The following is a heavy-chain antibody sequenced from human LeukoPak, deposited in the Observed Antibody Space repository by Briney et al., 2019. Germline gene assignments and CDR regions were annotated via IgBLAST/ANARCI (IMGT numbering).Heavy chain of an antibody. Sequence: GGSLRLSCAASGFTFSSYAMSWVRQAPGKGLEWVSAISGSGGSTYYADSVKGRFTISRDNSKNTLYLQMNSLRAEDTAVYYCAKGRAMVRGVTPPYYFDYWGQGTLVTVSS. CDR1: GFTFSSYA. CDR3: AKGRAMVRGVTPPYYFDY. V-gene: IGHV3-23*01. CDR2: ISGSGGST. J-gene: IGHJ4*02. D-gene: IGHD3-10*01.